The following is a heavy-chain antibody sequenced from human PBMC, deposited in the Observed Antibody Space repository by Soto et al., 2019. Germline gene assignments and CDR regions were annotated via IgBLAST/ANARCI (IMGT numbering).Heavy chain of an antibody. D-gene: IGHD6-13*01. CDR1: GFTFSNNG. Sequence: QVHLVESGGGVVQPGRSLRLSCAASGFTFSNNGMHWVRQAPGKGLEWMGVISYEGSEKYYAGSVKGRFTISRDNSKNTLYLQMDTVRAEDTAIYYCVKDKGAAAGFDYWGQGILVTVSS. V-gene: IGHV3-30*18. CDR2: ISYEGSEK. J-gene: IGHJ4*02. CDR3: VKDKGAAAGFDY.